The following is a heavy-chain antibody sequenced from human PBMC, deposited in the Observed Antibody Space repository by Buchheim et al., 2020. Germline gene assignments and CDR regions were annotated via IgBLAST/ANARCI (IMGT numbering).Heavy chain of an antibody. CDR2: ISSSSSYT. CDR1: GFTFSDYY. J-gene: IGHJ6*03. Sequence: QVQLVESGGGLVKPGGSLRLSCAASGFTFSDYYMSWIRQAPGKGLEWVSYISSSSSYTNYADSVKGRFTISRDNAKNSLYLQMNSLRAEDTAVYYCARNVIGAAARSPYYYYMDVWGKGTT. D-gene: IGHD6-13*01. CDR3: ARNVIGAAARSPYYYYMDV. V-gene: IGHV3-11*05.